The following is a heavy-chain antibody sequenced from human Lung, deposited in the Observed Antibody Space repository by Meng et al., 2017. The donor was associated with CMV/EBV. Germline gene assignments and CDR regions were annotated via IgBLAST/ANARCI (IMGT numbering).Heavy chain of an antibody. CDR3: ARDVGYYDSSGYYSLIFDY. V-gene: IGHV3-30-3*01. Sequence: FSRYTMHWVRQAPGKGLEWVAVISYDGSNKDYADSVKGRFTISRDNSKNTLYLQMNSLRAEDTAVYYCARDVGYYDSSGYYSLIFDYWGQGTLVTVSS. D-gene: IGHD3-22*01. CDR2: ISYDGSNK. CDR1: FSRYT. J-gene: IGHJ4*02.